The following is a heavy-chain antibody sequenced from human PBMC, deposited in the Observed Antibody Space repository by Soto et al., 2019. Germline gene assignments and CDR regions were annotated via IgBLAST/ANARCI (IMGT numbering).Heavy chain of an antibody. CDR1: GGSFSGYY. CDR3: ARGGGTIFGVVRHLDY. CDR2: INNSGST. D-gene: IGHD3-3*01. V-gene: IGHV4-34*01. Sequence: QVQLQQWGAGLLKPSETLSLTCAVYGGSFSGYYWSWIRQPPGKGLEWIGEINNSGSTNYNPSLKSRVTISVDTSKNQFSLKLSSVTAADTAVYYCARGGGTIFGVVRHLDYWGQGTLVTVSS. J-gene: IGHJ4*02.